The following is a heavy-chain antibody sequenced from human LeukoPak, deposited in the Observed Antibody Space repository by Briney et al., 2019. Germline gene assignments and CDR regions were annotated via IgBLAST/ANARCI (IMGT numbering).Heavy chain of an antibody. CDR3: ARPIVGASDAFDI. CDR2: IYTSGST. V-gene: IGHV4-4*07. CDR1: GGSISSYY. D-gene: IGHD1-26*01. J-gene: IGHJ3*02. Sequence: SETLSLTCTVPGGSISSYYWSWIRQPAGKGLEWIGRIYTSGSTNYNPSLKSRVTISVDTSKNQFSLKLSSVTAADTAVYYCARPIVGASDAFDIWGQGTMVTVSS.